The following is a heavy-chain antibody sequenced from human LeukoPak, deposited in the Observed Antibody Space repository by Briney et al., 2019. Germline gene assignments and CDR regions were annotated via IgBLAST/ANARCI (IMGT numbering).Heavy chain of an antibody. CDR3: ARGQSVGWEIGVCDF. CDR2: IKYDASDE. J-gene: IGHJ4*02. Sequence: QPGGPLRLSCAVSGVNFSGYAMHWVRQAPGKGMEWVGLIKYDASDEYYADSVKGRFTISRDDSRNTLYLQMTSLRAEDTAVYYCARGQSVGWEIGVCDFWGQGSLVTVAS. CDR1: GVNFSGYA. D-gene: IGHD1-26*01. V-gene: IGHV3-33*01.